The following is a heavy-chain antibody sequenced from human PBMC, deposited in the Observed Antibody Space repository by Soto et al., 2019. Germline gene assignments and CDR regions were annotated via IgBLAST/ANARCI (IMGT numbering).Heavy chain of an antibody. D-gene: IGHD6-13*01. V-gene: IGHV3-23*01. Sequence: EVQLLESGGGLVQPGGSLRLSCAASGFTFSTYAMNWVRQAPGKGLEWVSLIISSGGSTYYADSVKGRFTISRDNSKNTLYLQINSLRADDTAVYYCAKAEGSSYGTEYSEHWGQGTLGTVSS. CDR1: GFTFSTYA. J-gene: IGHJ1*01. CDR3: AKAEGSSYGTEYSEH. CDR2: IISSGGST.